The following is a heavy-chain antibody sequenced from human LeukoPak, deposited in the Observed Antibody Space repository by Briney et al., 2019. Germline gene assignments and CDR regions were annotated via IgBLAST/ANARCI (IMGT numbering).Heavy chain of an antibody. J-gene: IGHJ4*02. CDR2: ISYDGSNK. CDR3: AKGYYAD. D-gene: IGHD3-10*01. V-gene: IGHV3-30*18. Sequence: GGSLRLSCAASGFTFSSYGMHWVRQAPGKGLEWVAVISYDGSNKYYADSVKGRFTISRDNSKNTLYLQMNSLKAEDTAVYYCAKGYYADWGQGTLVTVSS. CDR1: GFTFSSYG.